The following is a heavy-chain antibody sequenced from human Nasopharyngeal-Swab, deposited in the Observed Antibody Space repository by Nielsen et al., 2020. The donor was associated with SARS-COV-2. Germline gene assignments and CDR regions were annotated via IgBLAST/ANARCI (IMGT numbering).Heavy chain of an antibody. CDR2: FSYSVIT. CDR1: GGSISSYY. D-gene: IGHD1-26*01. J-gene: IGHJ4*02. CDR3: AREVVGGLVDS. Sequence: GSLRLSCTVSGGSISSYYWSWIRQSPGKGLEWIGDFSYSVITHYNASLKSRVTISLDTSKNQFSLKLSSVTAADTGVYYCAREVVGGLVDSWGQGILVTVSS. V-gene: IGHV4-59*12.